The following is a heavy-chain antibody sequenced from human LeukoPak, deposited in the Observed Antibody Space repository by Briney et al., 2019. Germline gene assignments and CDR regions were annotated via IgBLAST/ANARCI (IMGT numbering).Heavy chain of an antibody. CDR3: TTDYRGSLRL. J-gene: IGHJ4*02. V-gene: IGHV3-15*01. D-gene: IGHD1-26*01. CDR1: GLTFSDAW. Sequence: GGSLRLSCAASGLTFSDAWMNWVRQAPGKGLEWVGRIKGKTDGGTTAYGALVKDRFTISRDDSKNTLYLQMNSLKTEGTGVYFCTTDYRGSLRLWGQGTLVTVSS. CDR2: IKGKTDGGTT.